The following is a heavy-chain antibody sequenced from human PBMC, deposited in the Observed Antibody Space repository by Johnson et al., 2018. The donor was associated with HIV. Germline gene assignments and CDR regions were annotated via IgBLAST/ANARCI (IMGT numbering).Heavy chain of an antibody. V-gene: IGHV3-64*01. J-gene: IGHJ3*02. CDR1: GFTFSSYA. CDR3: ARERIGYSSSGDAFDI. CDR2: ISVNGGSI. Sequence: VQLVESGGGLVQPGGSLRLSCAASGFTFSSYAMSWVRQAPGKGLEWVSAISVNGGSIYYANSVKGRFPISRDHSKNTLYLQMGSLRAEDMAVYYCARERIGYSSSGDAFDIWGQGTMVTVSS. D-gene: IGHD6-13*01.